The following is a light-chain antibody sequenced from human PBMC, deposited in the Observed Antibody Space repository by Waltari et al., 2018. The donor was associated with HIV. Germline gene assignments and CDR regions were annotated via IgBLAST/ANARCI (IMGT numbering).Light chain of an antibody. V-gene: IGLV3-19*01. Sequence: SSELTQDPAVSVALGQTVRITCQGDSVRTYYQSWYQQKPGQAPVLVFYGTNNRPSGIPDRFSGSTSGDTASLTITGAQAEDEADYYCNSRDDIGHWFFGAGTKVTVL. CDR1: SVRTYY. CDR2: GTN. J-gene: IGLJ3*02. CDR3: NSRDDIGHWF.